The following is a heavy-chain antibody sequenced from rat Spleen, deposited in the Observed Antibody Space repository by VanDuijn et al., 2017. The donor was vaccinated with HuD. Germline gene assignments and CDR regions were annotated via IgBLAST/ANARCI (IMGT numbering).Heavy chain of an antibody. D-gene: IGHD1-1*01. CDR3: TTTGPLYSGEDYFDY. J-gene: IGHJ2*01. Sequence: EVQLVESGGGLVQPGRSLKLSCAASGFTFSNHDMAWVRQAPTKGLEWIASISAGGGITYYRDSVKGRFTISRDNAKNTQYLQMDSLRSEDTATYYCTTTGPLYSGEDYFDYWGQGVMVTVSS. CDR2: ISAGGGIT. V-gene: IGHV5S13*01. CDR1: GFTFSNHD.